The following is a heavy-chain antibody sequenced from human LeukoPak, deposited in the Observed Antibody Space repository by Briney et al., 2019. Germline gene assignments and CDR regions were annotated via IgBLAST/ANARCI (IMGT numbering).Heavy chain of an antibody. J-gene: IGHJ3*02. Sequence: SETLSLTCTVSGGSISSSSYYWGWIRQPPGKGLEWIGRIYYSGSTYYNPSLKSRVTISVDTSKNQFSLKLSSVTAADTAVYYCARRTDYYDSSGYSVAFDIWGQGTMVTVSS. CDR2: IYYSGST. V-gene: IGHV4-39*01. CDR1: GGSISSSSYY. CDR3: ARRTDYYDSSGYSVAFDI. D-gene: IGHD3-22*01.